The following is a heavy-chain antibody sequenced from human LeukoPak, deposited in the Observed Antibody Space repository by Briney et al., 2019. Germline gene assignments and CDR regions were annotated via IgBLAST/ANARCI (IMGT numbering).Heavy chain of an antibody. CDR1: GFTFSSYW. V-gene: IGHV3-7*04. CDR2: IKLDGGEK. CDR3: AGRGDGNLYYFDH. J-gene: IGHJ4*02. D-gene: IGHD5-24*01. Sequence: GGSLKLLCAASGFTFSSYWMSWVRQAPGKGLEWVANIKLDGGEKYYVDSVKGRFTISRNNAKNSLYLQMNSLRPEDTAVYYCAGRGDGNLYYFDHWGQGTLVTASS.